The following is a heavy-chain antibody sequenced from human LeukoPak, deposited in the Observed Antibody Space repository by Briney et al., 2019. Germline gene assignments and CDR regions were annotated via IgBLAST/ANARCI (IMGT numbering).Heavy chain of an antibody. CDR3: ARRNYGYDFPY. CDR1: GGSFSGYH. V-gene: IGHV4-34*01. CDR2: INHRGST. D-gene: IGHD5-12*01. J-gene: IGHJ4*02. Sequence: SETLSLTCAVYGGSFSGYHWSWIRQPPGKGLEWIGEINHRGSTNYNPSLKSRVTMSIDTSKNQFSLQLSSVTAADAAVYYCARRNYGYDFPYWGQGTLVTVSS.